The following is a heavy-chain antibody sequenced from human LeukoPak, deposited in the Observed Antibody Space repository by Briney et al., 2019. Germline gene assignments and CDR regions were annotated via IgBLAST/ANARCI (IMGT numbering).Heavy chain of an antibody. V-gene: IGHV3-7*01. CDR3: ATEPGIGYAFDI. Sequence: GGALRLSCVASGITFSNDWKSWGRQAPGKGVEWGANINRDGSTENYVHSVKGRFTLSRDNARNSLSLQMNSLRAEDTAVYYCATEPGIGYAFDIWGRGTMVTVSS. J-gene: IGHJ3*02. CDR1: GITFSNDW. D-gene: IGHD2-15*01. CDR2: INRDGSTE.